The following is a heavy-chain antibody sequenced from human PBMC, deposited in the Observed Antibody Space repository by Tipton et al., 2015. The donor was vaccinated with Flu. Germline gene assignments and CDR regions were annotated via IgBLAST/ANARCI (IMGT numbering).Heavy chain of an antibody. D-gene: IGHD3-10*01. CDR3: ARDYGSGSYYPPYYYGMDV. J-gene: IGHJ6*02. Sequence: QVQLVQSGAEVKKPGASVKVSCKASGYTFTSYDINWVRQATGQGLEWMGWMNPNSGNTGYAQKFQGRVTMTRNTSISTAYMELSSLRSEDTAVYYCARDYGSGSYYPPYYYGMDVWGQGTTVTVSS. CDR2: MNPNSGNT. V-gene: IGHV1-8*01. CDR1: GYTFTSYD.